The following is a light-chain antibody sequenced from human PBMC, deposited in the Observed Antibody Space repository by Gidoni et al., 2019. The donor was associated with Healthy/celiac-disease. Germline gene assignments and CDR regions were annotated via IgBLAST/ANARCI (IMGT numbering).Light chain of an antibody. CDR3: QQYNSYWT. V-gene: IGKV1-5*03. CDR2: KAS. J-gene: IGKJ1*01. CDR1: QRISSW. Sequence: DIQMTQSPSTLSASVGDRVTITCRASQRISSWLAWYQQKPGKAPKLLIYKASSLESGVPSRLSGSGSGKEFTLTISSLQPDDFATYYCQQYNSYWTFGQGTKVEIK.